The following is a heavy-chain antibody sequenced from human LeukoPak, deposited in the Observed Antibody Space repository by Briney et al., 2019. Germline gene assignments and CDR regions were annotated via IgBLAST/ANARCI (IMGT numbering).Heavy chain of an antibody. V-gene: IGHV3-11*05. CDR1: GFTFSDYS. Sequence: GRSLRLSCAASGFTFSDYSMSWIRQTPEKGLEWVSYISWNSYYTNYADSVKGRFTISRDNAKTSLYLHMNSLRAEDTAVYYCARGDGGNSAFDYWGQGSLVTVSS. CDR3: ARGDGGNSAFDY. J-gene: IGHJ4*02. D-gene: IGHD4-23*01. CDR2: ISWNSYYT.